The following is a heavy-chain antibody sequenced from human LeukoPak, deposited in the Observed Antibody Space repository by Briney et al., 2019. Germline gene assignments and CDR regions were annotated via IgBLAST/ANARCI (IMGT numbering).Heavy chain of an antibody. J-gene: IGHJ4*02. CDR3: ARAEYYFDY. D-gene: IGHD3-10*01. Sequence: SETLSLTCSVSGGSVSSANYYWSWVRQPPGKGLEWIGYIYYSGSTTYNPSLKSRVTISVDMSKNQFSLKLTSVTAADTAVYYCARAEYYFDYWGQGTLVTVSS. CDR2: IYYSGST. V-gene: IGHV4-61*01. CDR1: GGSVSSANYY.